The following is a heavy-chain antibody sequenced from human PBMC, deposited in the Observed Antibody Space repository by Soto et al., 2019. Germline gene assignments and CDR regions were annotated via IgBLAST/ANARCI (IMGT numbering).Heavy chain of an antibody. V-gene: IGHV3-30-3*01. J-gene: IGHJ6*02. CDR3: ARSHAPYYYDTICFFFGLDV. CDR1: GFTFSNYA. CDR2: MSFDETKK. Sequence: QVRLVESGGGVVQPGRSLRLSCAASGFTFSNYAMHWVRQAPGKGLEWVAVMSFDETKKYHAASVEGRFTISRDNSQNTLDLQMNSLRAEDTALYYCARSHAPYYYDTICFFFGLDVWGQGTTVVVSS. D-gene: IGHD3-22*01.